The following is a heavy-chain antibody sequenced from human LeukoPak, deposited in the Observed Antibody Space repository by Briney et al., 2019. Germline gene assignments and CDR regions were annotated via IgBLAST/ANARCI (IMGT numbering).Heavy chain of an antibody. J-gene: IGHJ4*02. CDR3: AREATSVPAAKD. V-gene: IGHV1-2*02. Sequence: SVKVSCKASGYTFTGYYMHWVRQAPGQGLEWMGWINPNSGGTNYAQKFQGRVSMTRDTSISTAYMELSRLRSDDTAVYYCAREATSVPAAKDWGQGTLVTVSS. D-gene: IGHD2-2*01. CDR2: INPNSGGT. CDR1: GYTFTGYY.